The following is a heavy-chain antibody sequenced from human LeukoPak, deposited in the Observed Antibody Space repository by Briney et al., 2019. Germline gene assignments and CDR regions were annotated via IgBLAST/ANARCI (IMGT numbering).Heavy chain of an antibody. CDR2: ISHDGSNK. J-gene: IGHJ4*02. CDR1: RFTFSTYS. CDR3: ARDSVGATNYFDY. D-gene: IGHD1-26*01. V-gene: IGHV3-30*03. Sequence: GGSLRLSCAASRFTFSTYSINWVRQAPGKGLEWVAVISHDGSNKYYADSVKGRFTISRDNSKNTLYLQMNSLRAEDTAVYYCARDSVGATNYFDYWGQGTLVTVSS.